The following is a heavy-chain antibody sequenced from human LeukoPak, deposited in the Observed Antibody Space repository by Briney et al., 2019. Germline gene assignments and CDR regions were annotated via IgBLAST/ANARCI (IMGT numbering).Heavy chain of an antibody. Sequence: PSETLSLTCAIYGGSFSGYYWSWIRQPPGKGLEWIGEINHSGSTNYNPSLKSRVTISVDTSKNQFSLKLSSVTAADTAVCYCARGGLTLGGVIAPQFDYWGQGTLVTVSS. CDR2: INHSGST. CDR1: GGSFSGYY. D-gene: IGHD3-16*02. CDR3: ARGGLTLGGVIAPQFDY. V-gene: IGHV4-34*01. J-gene: IGHJ4*02.